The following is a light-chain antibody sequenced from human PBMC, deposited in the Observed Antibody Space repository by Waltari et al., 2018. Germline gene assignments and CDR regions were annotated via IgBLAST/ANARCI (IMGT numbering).Light chain of an antibody. CDR1: ILGNKS. J-gene: IGLJ3*02. Sequence: SYELTQPPPVSVSPVQPASIPSPGAILGNKSAYGYQQKPGQSPLLVIYQDTNRPSGIPELFSGSKSGNAATLTISGTQGMDEADYCGQALGTGAWVLGGGTKLTVL. CDR3: QALGTGAWV. CDR2: QDT. V-gene: IGLV3-1*01.